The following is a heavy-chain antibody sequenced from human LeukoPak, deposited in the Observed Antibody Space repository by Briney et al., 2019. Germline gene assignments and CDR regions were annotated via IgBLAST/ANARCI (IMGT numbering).Heavy chain of an antibody. Sequence: PSETLSLTCTVSGGSISSYYWSWIRQPPGKGLEWIGYIYYSGSTYYNPSLKSRVTISVDTSKNQFSLKLSSVTAADTAVYYCAREAAILNYGDYVHGSWGQGTLVTVSS. CDR1: GGSISSYY. V-gene: IGHV4-59*12. J-gene: IGHJ5*02. CDR2: IYYSGST. CDR3: AREAAILNYGDYVHGS. D-gene: IGHD4-17*01.